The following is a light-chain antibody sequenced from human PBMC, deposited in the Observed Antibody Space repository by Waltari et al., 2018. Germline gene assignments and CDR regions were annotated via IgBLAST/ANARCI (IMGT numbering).Light chain of an antibody. V-gene: IGLV1-44*01. Sequence: QSVLIQPPSASGIPGQGVTISCSGGSSNIGSNTVSWYQQFAGAAPQLLIHTDTQRPSGVPDRFSGSKSGSSASLAISGLQSEDEAHYFCVSWDDSLSGRVFGGGTKVTVL. J-gene: IGLJ3*02. CDR3: VSWDDSLSGRV. CDR1: SSNIGSNT. CDR2: TDT.